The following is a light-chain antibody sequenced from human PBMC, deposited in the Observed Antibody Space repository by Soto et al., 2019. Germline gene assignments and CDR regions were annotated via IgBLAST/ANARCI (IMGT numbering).Light chain of an antibody. V-gene: IGKV4-1*01. CDR2: WAS. CDR1: QSVLYSSNNKNY. Sequence: DIVMTQSPDSLAVSLGERATINCKSSQSVLYSSNNKNYLAWYQQKPGQPPKLLIYWASTRESGVPDRFSGSGSGTDFTLTISSLQAEDVAVYYCQQYYSTPCTFGQGIKVEIK. CDR3: QQYYSTPCT. J-gene: IGKJ1*01.